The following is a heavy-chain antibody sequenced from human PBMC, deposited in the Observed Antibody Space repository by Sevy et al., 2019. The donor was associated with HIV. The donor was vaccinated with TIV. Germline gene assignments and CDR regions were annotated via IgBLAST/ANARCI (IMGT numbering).Heavy chain of an antibody. V-gene: IGHV3-30*03. CDR1: GFTFSSYG. CDR2: ISYDGSNK. Sequence: GGSLRLSCAASGFTFSSYGMHWVRQAPGKGLEWVAVISYDGSNKYYADSVKGRFTISRDNSKNTLYLQMNSLRAEDTAVYYCAAHGYFQHCGQGTLVTVSS. J-gene: IGHJ1*01. CDR3: AAHGYFQH.